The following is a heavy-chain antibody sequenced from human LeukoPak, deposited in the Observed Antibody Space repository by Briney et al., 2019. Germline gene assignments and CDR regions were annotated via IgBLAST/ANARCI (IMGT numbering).Heavy chain of an antibody. V-gene: IGHV3-33*03. CDR1: GFTFSTSG. Sequence: GGSLRLSCAASGFTFSTSGMNWVRQAPGKGLEWVAVIWSDGSEKRYADSVKGRFTISRDNSKSTLYLQMNSLRAEDTAVYYCVSGSDTSGYYLYWGQGTLVTVSS. J-gene: IGHJ4*02. CDR3: VSGSDTSGYYLY. D-gene: IGHD3-22*01. CDR2: IWSDGSEK.